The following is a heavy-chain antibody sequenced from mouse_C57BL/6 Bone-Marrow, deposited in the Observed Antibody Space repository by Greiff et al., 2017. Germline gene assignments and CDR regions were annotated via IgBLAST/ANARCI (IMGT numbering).Heavy chain of an antibody. Sequence: QVQLKQPGAELVKPGASVKMSCKASGYTFTSYWITWVKQRPGQGLEWIGDIYPGSGSTNYNEKFTSKATLTVDTSSSTAYMQLSSLTSEYSAVYYCARSGELVFDYWGQGTTLTVSS. CDR2: IYPGSGST. CDR1: GYTFTSYW. D-gene: IGHD4-1*01. CDR3: ARSGELVFDY. J-gene: IGHJ2*01. V-gene: IGHV1-55*01.